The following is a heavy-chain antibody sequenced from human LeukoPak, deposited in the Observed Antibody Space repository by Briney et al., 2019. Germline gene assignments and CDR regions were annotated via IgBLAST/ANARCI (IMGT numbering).Heavy chain of an antibody. Sequence: PSETLSLTCSVSGGSIYNSAYHWGWIRQPPGKGLEWIGRIYYSGSTYYNPSLKSRVTISVDTSKTQFSLKLSSVTAAATAVYYCARPGEVYYYDSCGYPAHYFDYWGQGTLVTVSS. D-gene: IGHD3-22*01. CDR2: IYYSGST. V-gene: IGHV4-39*01. CDR3: ARPGEVYYYDSCGYPAHYFDY. CDR1: GGSIYNSAYH. J-gene: IGHJ4*02.